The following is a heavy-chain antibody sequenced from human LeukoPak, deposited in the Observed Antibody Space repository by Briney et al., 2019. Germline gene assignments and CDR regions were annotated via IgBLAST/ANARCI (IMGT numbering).Heavy chain of an antibody. CDR1: GYTFTGYY. CDR2: INPNNGGT. Sequence: ASVTVSCKASGYTFTGYYMHWLRQAPGQGLEWMGWINPNNGGTNYAQRFQGRVTMTRDTSITTAYMELSRLTFDDTAVYYCAPTSNWYYFDYWGQGTLVTVSS. V-gene: IGHV1-2*02. CDR3: APTSNWYYFDY. J-gene: IGHJ4*02. D-gene: IGHD6-13*01.